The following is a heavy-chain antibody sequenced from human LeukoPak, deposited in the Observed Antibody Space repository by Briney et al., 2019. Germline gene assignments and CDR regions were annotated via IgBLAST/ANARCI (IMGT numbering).Heavy chain of an antibody. D-gene: IGHD6-13*01. CDR2: IIPIFGTA. CDR1: GYTFTSYG. Sequence: SVKVSCKASGYTFTSYGISWVRQAPGQGLEWMGGIIPIFGTANYAQKFQGRVTITADESTSTAYMELSSLRSEDTAVYYCARLIAAAGRVKGDYWGQGTLVTVSS. J-gene: IGHJ4*02. CDR3: ARLIAAAGRVKGDY. V-gene: IGHV1-69*13.